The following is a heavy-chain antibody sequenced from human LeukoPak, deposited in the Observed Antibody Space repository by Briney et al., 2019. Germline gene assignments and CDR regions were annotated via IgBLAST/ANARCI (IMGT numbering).Heavy chain of an antibody. Sequence: GRSLRLSCVASGFTFSSYWMHWVRRAPGKGLVWVSRIDTDGSSTIYADSVKGRFTISRDNAKNTLYLQMNSLRAEDTAVYYCAKTPPAGYSYGIGVDYWGQGTLVTVSS. CDR2: IDTDGSST. J-gene: IGHJ4*02. D-gene: IGHD5-18*01. V-gene: IGHV3-74*01. CDR1: GFTFSSYW. CDR3: AKTPPAGYSYGIGVDY.